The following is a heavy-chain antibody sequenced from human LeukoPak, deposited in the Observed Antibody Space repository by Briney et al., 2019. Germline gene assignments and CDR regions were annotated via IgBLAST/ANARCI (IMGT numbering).Heavy chain of an antibody. CDR3: ARVGRISMVRGADPLDY. V-gene: IGHV1-18*01. Sequence: ASVKVSCKASGYTFTGYGISWVRQAPGQGLEWMGWISAYNGNTKYAQKLQGRVTMTTDTSTSTAYMELRSLRSDDTAVYFCARVGRISMVRGADPLDYWGQGTLVTVSS. CDR1: GYTFTGYG. CDR2: ISAYNGNT. J-gene: IGHJ4*02. D-gene: IGHD3-10*01.